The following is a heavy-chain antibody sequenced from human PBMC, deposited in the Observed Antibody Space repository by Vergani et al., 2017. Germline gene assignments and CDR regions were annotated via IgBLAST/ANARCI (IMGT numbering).Heavy chain of an antibody. V-gene: IGHV3-30*18. J-gene: IGHJ6*02. D-gene: IGHD3-22*01. CDR3: AKDRALKEDYDSSPIYYGMDV. CDR2: ISYDGSNK. Sequence: QVQLVESGGGVVQPGRSLRLSCAASGFTFSSYGMHWVRQAPGKGLEWVAVISYDGSNKYYADSVKGRFTISRDNSKNTLYLQMNSLRAEDTAVYYCAKDRALKEDYDSSPIYYGMDVWGQGTTVTVSS. CDR1: GFTFSSYG.